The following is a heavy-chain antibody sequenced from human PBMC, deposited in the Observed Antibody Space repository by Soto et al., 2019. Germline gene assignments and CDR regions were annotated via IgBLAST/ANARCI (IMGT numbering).Heavy chain of an antibody. Sequence: NPGGSLRLSCAASGFTFSSYIMNWVRQSPGKGLEWVSSISSSSSYIYYADSVEGRFTISRDNAKNSLYLQMNSLRAEDTAVYYCARVHYVWGSYRAEGSIGYWGQGTLVTVSS. J-gene: IGHJ4*02. CDR3: ARVHYVWGSYRAEGSIGY. D-gene: IGHD3-16*02. CDR1: GFTFSSYI. V-gene: IGHV3-21*01. CDR2: ISSSSSYI.